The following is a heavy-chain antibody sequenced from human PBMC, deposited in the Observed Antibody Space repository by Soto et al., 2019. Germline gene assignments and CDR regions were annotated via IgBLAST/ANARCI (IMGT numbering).Heavy chain of an antibody. V-gene: IGHV1-2*04. J-gene: IGHJ6*02. CDR2: INPNSGGT. Sequence: SVQVSCKASGYTFTGYYMHWVRQAPGQGLEWMGWINPNSGGTNYAQKFQGWVTMTRDTSISAAYMELSRLRSDDTAVYYCARDLVVVAATPEYYYYGMDVWGQGTTVTVSS. D-gene: IGHD2-15*01. CDR3: ARDLVVVAATPEYYYYGMDV. CDR1: GYTFTGYY.